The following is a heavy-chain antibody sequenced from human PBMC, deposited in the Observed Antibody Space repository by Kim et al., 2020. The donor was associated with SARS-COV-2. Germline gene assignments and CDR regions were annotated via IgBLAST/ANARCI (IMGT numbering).Heavy chain of an antibody. CDR1: GYTFSSYY. CDR3: ASPPDYDISGYAI. D-gene: IGHD3-22*01. V-gene: IGHV1-46*01. J-gene: IGHJ4*01. CDR2: INPSGGST. Sequence: ASVKVSCKASGYTFSSYYMHWVRQAPGQGLEWMGTINPSGGSTSYAQKFQGRVTMTRDTSTSTVYMELSSLRPEDTAVYYCASPPDYDISGYAIWGHGTLVTVAS.